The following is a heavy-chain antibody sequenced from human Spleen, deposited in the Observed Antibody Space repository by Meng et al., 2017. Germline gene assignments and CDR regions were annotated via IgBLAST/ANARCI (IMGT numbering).Heavy chain of an antibody. J-gene: IGHJ3*02. D-gene: IGHD2-15*01. CDR3: ARDFMCSGGSCLDVFDI. V-gene: IGHV1-18*01. Sequence: ASVKVSCKASGYSFSIYGISWVRQAPGQGLEWMGWISAYTDSAKYAQNLQGRVTMTTYTSTNTIYMEVRSLRSDDTAVYYCARDFMCSGGSCLDVFDIWGQGTMVTVSS. CDR1: GYSFSIYG. CDR2: ISAYTDSA.